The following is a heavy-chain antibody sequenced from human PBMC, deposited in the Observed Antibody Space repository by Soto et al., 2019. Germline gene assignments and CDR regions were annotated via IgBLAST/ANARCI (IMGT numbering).Heavy chain of an antibody. CDR3: ARGAVVVVAATPESPGPHDY. J-gene: IGHJ4*02. D-gene: IGHD2-15*01. CDR1: GYTFTSYG. Sequence: ASVKVSCKASGYTFTSYGISWVRQAPGQGLEWMGWISAYNGNTNYAQKLQGRVTMTTDTSTSTAYMELRSLRSDDTAVYYCARGAVVVVAATPESPGPHDYWGQGTLVTVSS. V-gene: IGHV1-18*01. CDR2: ISAYNGNT.